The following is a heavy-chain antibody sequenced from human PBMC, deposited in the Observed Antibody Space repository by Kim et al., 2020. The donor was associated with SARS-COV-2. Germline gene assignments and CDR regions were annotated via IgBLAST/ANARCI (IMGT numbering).Heavy chain of an antibody. Sequence: ASVKVSCKASGYTFTSYAMNWVRQAPGQGLEWMGWINTNTGNPTYAQGFTGRFVFSLDTSVSTAYLQISSLKAEDTAVYYCAIRRYGSGSYQTPYYYYGMDVWGQGTTVTVSS. CDR3: AIRRYGSGSYQTPYYYYGMDV. V-gene: IGHV7-4-1*02. CDR2: INTNTGNP. D-gene: IGHD3-10*01. CDR1: GYTFTSYA. J-gene: IGHJ6*02.